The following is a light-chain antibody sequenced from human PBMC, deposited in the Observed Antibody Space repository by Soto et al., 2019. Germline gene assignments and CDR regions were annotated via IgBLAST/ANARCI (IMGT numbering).Light chain of an antibody. CDR1: QSIDRY. Sequence: DIQMTQSPSSLSASVGDTVTITCRASQSIDRYLNWYQQKPGKAPKLLIYAASILESGVPSRFSGIGSGTDFALPISSLQPEDFVIYYCQQSFNSPYTFGQGTKVEIK. V-gene: IGKV1-39*01. CDR3: QQSFNSPYT. CDR2: AAS. J-gene: IGKJ2*01.